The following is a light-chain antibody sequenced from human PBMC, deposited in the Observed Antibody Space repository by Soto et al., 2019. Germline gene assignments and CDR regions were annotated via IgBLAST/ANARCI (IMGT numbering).Light chain of an antibody. J-gene: IGLJ2*01. CDR3: VAWDTSLTTTVL. CDR1: SSNIENNF. Sequence: QSVLTQPPSVSAAPGQKVIISCSGSSSNIENNFVSWYQQLPGTAPKLLIFDNNKRPSGIPDRFSGSKSGTSATLGITGLQTGDEAVYYCVAWDTSLTTTVLFGGGTKLTVL. V-gene: IGLV1-51*01. CDR2: DNN.